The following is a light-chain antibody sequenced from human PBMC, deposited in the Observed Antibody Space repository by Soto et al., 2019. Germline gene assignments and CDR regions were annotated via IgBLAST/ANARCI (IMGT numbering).Light chain of an antibody. Sequence: EIVWPQSPGTLSLSPGERATLSCRASQSVSSSYLAWYQQKPGQAPRLLIYGPSSTATGIPDRFSGSGSGTDFNLTISRLEPEDFAVYYCQQYGSSPLTLGGGTKVEIK. CDR3: QQYGSSPLT. J-gene: IGKJ4*01. CDR1: QSVSSSY. V-gene: IGKV3-20*01. CDR2: GPS.